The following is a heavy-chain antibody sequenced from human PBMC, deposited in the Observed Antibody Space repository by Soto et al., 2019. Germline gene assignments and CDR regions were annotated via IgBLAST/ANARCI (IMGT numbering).Heavy chain of an antibody. J-gene: IGHJ4*02. CDR2: MNPNSGNT. V-gene: IGHV1-8*01. D-gene: IGHD2-2*03. CDR1: GYTFTSYD. Sequence: QVQLVQSGAEVKKPGASVKVSCKASGYTFTSYDINWVRQATGQGLEWMGWMNPNSGNTGYAQKFQGRVTMTRNTSISTAYMELSSLRSEDTAVYYGARAPGYCRSTSCYIGRVNYWGQGTLVTVSS. CDR3: ARAPGYCRSTSCYIGRVNY.